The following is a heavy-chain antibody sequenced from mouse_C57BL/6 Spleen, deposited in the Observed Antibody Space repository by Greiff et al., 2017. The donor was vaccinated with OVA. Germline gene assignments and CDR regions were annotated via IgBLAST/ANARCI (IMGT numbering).Heavy chain of an antibody. Sequence: QVQLKESGAELVKPGASVKLSCKASGYTFTSYWMHWVKQRPGQGLEWIGMIHPNSGSTNYNEKFKSKATLTVDKSSSTAYMQLSSLTSEDSAVYYCATPPINWDDWFAYWGQGTLVTVSA. V-gene: IGHV1-64*01. CDR2: IHPNSGST. CDR1: GYTFTSYW. CDR3: ATPPINWDDWFAY. J-gene: IGHJ3*01. D-gene: IGHD4-1*01.